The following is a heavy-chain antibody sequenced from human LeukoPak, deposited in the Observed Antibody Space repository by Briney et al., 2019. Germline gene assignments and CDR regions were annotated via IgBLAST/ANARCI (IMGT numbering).Heavy chain of an antibody. CDR1: GYTFTSYG. Sequence: GASVKVSCKASGYTFTSYGISWVRQAPGQGLEWMGWISAYNGNTNYAKKPQGRVTMTTDTSTSTAYMELRSLRSDDTAVYYCARVEQWLVQGDVDYWGQGTLVTVSS. CDR2: ISAYNGNT. D-gene: IGHD6-19*01. J-gene: IGHJ4*02. CDR3: ARVEQWLVQGDVDY. V-gene: IGHV1-18*01.